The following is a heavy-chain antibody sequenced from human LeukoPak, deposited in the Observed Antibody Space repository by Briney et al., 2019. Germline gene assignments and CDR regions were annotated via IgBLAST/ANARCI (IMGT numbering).Heavy chain of an antibody. J-gene: IGHJ3*02. D-gene: IGHD2-2*01. V-gene: IGHV3-64*01. CDR3: ARWVSTSYDAFDI. CDR1: GFTFSYHV. Sequence: GGSLRLSCAASGFTFSYHVVHWVRQAPGKGLEYVSAITTNGDSTYYANSVKGRFTISRDNSKNTLYLQMGSLRAEDMAVYYCARWVSTSYDAFDIWGQGTMVTVSS. CDR2: ITTNGDST.